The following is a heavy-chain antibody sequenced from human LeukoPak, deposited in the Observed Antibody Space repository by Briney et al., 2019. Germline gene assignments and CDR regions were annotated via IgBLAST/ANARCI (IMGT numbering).Heavy chain of an antibody. CDR3: ARDIGIVGADMDDAFDI. J-gene: IGHJ3*02. CDR2: IIPIFGTA. CDR1: GGTYSSYA. Sequence: GSSVKVSCKASGGTYSSYAISWVRQAPGQGLEWMGGIIPIFGTANYAQKFQGRVTITADESTSTDYMELRSLRSEDKAVYYCARDIGIVGADMDDAFDIWGQGTMVTVSS. V-gene: IGHV1-69*01. D-gene: IGHD1-26*01.